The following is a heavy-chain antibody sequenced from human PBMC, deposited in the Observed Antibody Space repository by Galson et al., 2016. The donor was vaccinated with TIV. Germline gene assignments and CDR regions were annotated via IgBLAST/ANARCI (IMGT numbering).Heavy chain of an antibody. CDR1: ALTVSDNY. CDR3: ARERRYCGDQCYLRYYYGMDV. D-gene: IGHD2-21*01. V-gene: IGHV3-66*02. CDR2: MSSGGSA. Sequence: SLRLSCAASALTVSDNYMTWVRQAPGKGLEWVAIMSSGGSAYYADSVKGRFTISRDNSKNTLYLQMHSLRADDTAVYYCARERRYCGDQCYLRYYYGMDVWGQGTTVTVSS. J-gene: IGHJ6*02.